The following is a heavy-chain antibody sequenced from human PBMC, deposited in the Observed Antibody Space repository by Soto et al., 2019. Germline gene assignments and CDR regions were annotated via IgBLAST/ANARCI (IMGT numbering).Heavy chain of an antibody. CDR2: IGGSGGNT. D-gene: IGHD4-4*01. J-gene: IGHJ4*02. Sequence: EVQLLGSGGGLVQPGGSLRLSCAASGFIFNAYAMTWVRQAPGKGLEWVSAIGGSGGNTYYAASVKGRFTISRDNSKDTVDLEMNRLRVDDTAVHFCARVASDYINSADHWGQGILVTVSS. CDR1: GFIFNAYA. CDR3: ARVASDYINSADH. V-gene: IGHV3-23*01.